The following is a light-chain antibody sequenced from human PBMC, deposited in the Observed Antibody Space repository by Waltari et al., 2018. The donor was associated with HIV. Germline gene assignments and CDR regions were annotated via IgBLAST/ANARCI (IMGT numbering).Light chain of an antibody. CDR1: QSVGSD. CDR3: QQYNDWPPGYT. CDR2: GAS. V-gene: IGKV3-15*01. Sequence: ENVMTQSPATLFVSPGEKATLFCRASQSVGSDLAWYQQRPGQAPRLLIYGASTRATGTPARFSGGGSGTEFTLTISSLQSEDFAVYYCQQYNDWPPGYTFGQGTKLEIK. J-gene: IGKJ2*01.